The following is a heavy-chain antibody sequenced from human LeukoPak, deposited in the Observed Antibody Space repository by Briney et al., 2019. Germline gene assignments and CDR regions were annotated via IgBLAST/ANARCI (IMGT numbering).Heavy chain of an antibody. V-gene: IGHV4-61*02. CDR2: IYTSGST. Sequence: SETLSLTCTVSGGSINSGSYCWSWIRQPAGKGLEWIGRIYTSGSTNYNPSLKSRATISVDKSKNQFSLKLSSVTAADTAVYYCASSRGSWPDYFDYWGQGTLVTVSP. CDR1: GGSINSGSYC. CDR3: ASSRGSWPDYFDY. J-gene: IGHJ4*02. D-gene: IGHD6-13*01.